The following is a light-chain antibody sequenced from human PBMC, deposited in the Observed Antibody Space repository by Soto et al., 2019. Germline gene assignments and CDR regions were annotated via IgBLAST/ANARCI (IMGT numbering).Light chain of an antibody. J-gene: IGLJ3*02. CDR1: SSDVGGYNY. CDR3: ISYTSSSTWV. V-gene: IGLV2-14*01. CDR2: EVS. Sequence: QSALTQPASVSGSPGQSITISCTGTSSDVGGYNYVSWYQQHLGKAPKLMIYEVSNRPSGVSDRFSGSRSGNTASLTISGLQAEDESDYYCISYTSSSTWVFGGGTKLTVL.